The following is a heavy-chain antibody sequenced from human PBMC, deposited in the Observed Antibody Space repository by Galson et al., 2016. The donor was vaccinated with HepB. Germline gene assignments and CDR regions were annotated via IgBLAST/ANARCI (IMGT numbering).Heavy chain of an antibody. CDR2: ISGSGGAT. J-gene: IGHJ4*02. V-gene: IGHV3-23*01. CDR3: AKLRGVNSDHFDS. Sequence: RLSCAASGFTFSTYAMSWVRQAPGKGLQWVSSISGSGGATWYADSVKGRFTISRDNSKNTLYVEMNSLRAEDTAVYYCAKLRGVNSDHFDSWDQGSLVTVSS. CDR1: GFTFSTYA. D-gene: IGHD3-10*01.